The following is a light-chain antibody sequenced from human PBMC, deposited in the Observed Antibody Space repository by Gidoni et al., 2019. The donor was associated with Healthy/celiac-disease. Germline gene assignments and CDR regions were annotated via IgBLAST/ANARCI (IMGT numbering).Light chain of an antibody. CDR1: QSVNSN. CDR3: QQYNNWPTT. V-gene: IGKV3-15*01. CDR2: AAS. Sequence: DIVMTQSPATLSVSPGGRATLSCRASQSVNSNLAWYQQKPGQAPRLLIYAASIRATGIPARFSGSGSGTEFTLTISSLQSEEFAVYYCQQYNNWPTTFGQGTKVEIK. J-gene: IGKJ1*01.